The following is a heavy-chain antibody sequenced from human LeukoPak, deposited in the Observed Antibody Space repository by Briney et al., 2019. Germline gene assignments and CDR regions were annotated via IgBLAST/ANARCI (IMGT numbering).Heavy chain of an antibody. CDR3: ARAVGGNQFPDAFDI. J-gene: IGHJ3*02. Sequence: SETLSLTCTVSGGSISSYYWSWIRQPPGKGLEWIGYIYYSGSTNYNPSLKSRVTISVDTSENQFSLKLSSVTAADTAVYYCARAVGGNQFPDAFDIWGQGTMVTVSS. V-gene: IGHV4-59*01. D-gene: IGHD2-15*01. CDR1: GGSISSYY. CDR2: IYYSGST.